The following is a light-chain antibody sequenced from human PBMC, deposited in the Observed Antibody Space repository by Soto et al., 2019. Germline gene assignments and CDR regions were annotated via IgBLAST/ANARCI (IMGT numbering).Light chain of an antibody. J-gene: IGLJ2*01. Sequence: QSVLTQPASVSGSPGQSITISCTGTSSDVGSYNLVSWYQQHPGKAPKLMIYEGSKWPSGVSNRFSGSKSGNTASLTISGLQAEDEADYDCCSYAGSSTYVVFGGGTKLTVL. V-gene: IGLV2-23*01. CDR1: SSDVGSYNL. CDR2: EGS. CDR3: CSYAGSSTYVV.